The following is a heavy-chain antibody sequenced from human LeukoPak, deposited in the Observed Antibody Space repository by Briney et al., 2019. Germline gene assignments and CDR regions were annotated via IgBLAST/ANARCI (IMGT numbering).Heavy chain of an antibody. Sequence: GGSLRLSCAGSGFTFGSNWMSWVRQAPGKGLEWVANIKQDGSEKYYVETVKGRFTISRDNAKNSLYLQMDSLRAEDTAVHYCARGGGNSYYWGQGTLVTVSS. CDR3: ARGGGNSYY. CDR2: IKQDGSEK. V-gene: IGHV3-7*01. D-gene: IGHD1-1*01. CDR1: GFTFGSNW. J-gene: IGHJ4*02.